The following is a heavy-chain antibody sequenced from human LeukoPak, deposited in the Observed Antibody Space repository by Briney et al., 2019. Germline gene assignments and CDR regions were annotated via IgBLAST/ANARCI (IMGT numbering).Heavy chain of an antibody. V-gene: IGHV1-18*01. Sequence: ASVKVSCKASGYTFTSYGISWVRQAPGQGLEWMGWISAYNGNTNYAQKLQGRVTMTTDTSTSTAYMELRSLRSEDTAVYYCATTRGRYGSGSYYNYWGQGTLVTVSS. J-gene: IGHJ4*02. CDR1: GYTFTSYG. CDR2: ISAYNGNT. D-gene: IGHD3-10*01. CDR3: ATTRGRYGSGSYYNY.